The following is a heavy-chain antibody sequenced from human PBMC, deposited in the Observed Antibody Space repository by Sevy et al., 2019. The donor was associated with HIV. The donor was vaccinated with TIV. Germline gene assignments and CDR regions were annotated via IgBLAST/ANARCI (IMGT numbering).Heavy chain of an antibody. CDR2: ISGSGSRT. V-gene: IGHV3-23*01. J-gene: IGHJ4*02. CDR1: GFSFDSYG. D-gene: IGHD2-15*01. Sequence: GGSLRLSCAVSGFSFDSYGMTWVRQAPGKGLEWVSGISGSGSRTYYADSVKGRFIISRDDSKNTLYLQMNSLTTEDTAVYYCARLVGYCSGGRCSIIDFWGQGTLVTVSS. CDR3: ARLVGYCSGGRCSIIDF.